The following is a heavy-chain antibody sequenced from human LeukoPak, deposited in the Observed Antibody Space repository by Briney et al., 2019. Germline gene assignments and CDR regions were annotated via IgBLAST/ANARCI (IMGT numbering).Heavy chain of an antibody. CDR3: AREDYSNYGNWFDP. J-gene: IGHJ5*02. V-gene: IGHV1-2*02. D-gene: IGHD4-11*01. CDR2: INPNSGGT. CDR1: GYTFTGYY. Sequence: SSVNVSCMASGYTFTGYYMHWVRQAPGQGLEWMGWINPNSGGTNYAQKFQGRVTMTRDTSISTAYMELSRLRSDDTAVYYCAREDYSNYGNWFDPWGQGTLVTVSS.